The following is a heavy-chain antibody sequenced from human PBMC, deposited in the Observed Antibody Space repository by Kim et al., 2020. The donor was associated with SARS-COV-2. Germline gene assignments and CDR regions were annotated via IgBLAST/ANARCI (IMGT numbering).Heavy chain of an antibody. J-gene: IGHJ5*02. D-gene: IGHD4-17*01. CDR3: AKTTATFSFDP. Sequence: SETLSLTCAVSGGSISSSNWWSWVRQPPGKGLEWIGEIYHSGSTNYNPSLKSRATISVDKSKNQFSLKLSSVTAADTAVYYCAKTTATFSFDPWGQGTLVTVSS. CDR2: IYHSGST. V-gene: IGHV4-4*02. CDR1: GGSISSSNW.